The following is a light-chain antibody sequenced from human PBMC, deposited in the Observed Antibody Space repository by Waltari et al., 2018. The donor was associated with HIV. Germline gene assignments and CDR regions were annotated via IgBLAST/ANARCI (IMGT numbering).Light chain of an antibody. Sequence: DIVMTQSPDSLAVSLGERATLNFKSSHLVLHSSINKPSFAWYQQKPGQPPNLLIYWASTRESGVPDRFSGSGSGTDFTLTISSLQAEDVAVYYCQQYYSAPQTFGQGTKLEIK. V-gene: IGKV4-1*01. CDR1: HLVLHSSINKPS. CDR2: WAS. J-gene: IGKJ2*01. CDR3: QQYYSAPQT.